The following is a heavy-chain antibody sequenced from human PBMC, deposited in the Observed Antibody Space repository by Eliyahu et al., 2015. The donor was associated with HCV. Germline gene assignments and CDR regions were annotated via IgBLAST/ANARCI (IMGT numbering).Heavy chain of an antibody. J-gene: IGHJ5*02. CDR1: GGSISSYX. V-gene: IGHV4-59*01. D-gene: IGHD6-19*01. Sequence: QVQLQESGPGLVKPSETLSXTCTVSGGSISSYXWSWIRQPPGXGLGWIAYIXXRGGTNYTPXLKSRVTISVDTSKNQFSLKLNSVTAADTAVYYCASGGGGIAVAGTGGWFDPWGQGTLVTVSS. CDR3: ASGGGGIAVAGTGGWFDP. CDR2: IXXRGGT.